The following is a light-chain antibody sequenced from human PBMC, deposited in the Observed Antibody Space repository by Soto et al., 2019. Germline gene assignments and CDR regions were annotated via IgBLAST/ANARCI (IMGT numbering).Light chain of an antibody. Sequence: DIQMTQSESSLSASVGDRATITCRASQSISSNLNWHKQKPGKTPKVLIYAASSLQSGDPSRFSASESATYFSLTISSLQPEDFATYHFHQRYSIPYTFGQGTKLEI. CDR2: AAS. CDR1: QSISSN. J-gene: IGKJ2*01. V-gene: IGKV1-39*01. CDR3: HQRYSIPYT.